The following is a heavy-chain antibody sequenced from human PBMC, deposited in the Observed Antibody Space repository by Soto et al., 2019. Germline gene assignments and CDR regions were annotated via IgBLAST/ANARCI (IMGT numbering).Heavy chain of an antibody. CDR2: ISSGFSTI. CDR1: GFTFSDYF. D-gene: IGHD6-19*01. V-gene: IGHV3-11*01. Sequence: QVQLVESGGALVKPGGSLRVSCAASGFTFSDYFMSWIRQAPGKGLEWVSFISSGFSTIYYADSVKGRFTISRDNAKNALYLQMHSLRAEDTAVYYCARISRRGWSNEYWGQGTLVTVSS. CDR3: ARISRRGWSNEY. J-gene: IGHJ4*02.